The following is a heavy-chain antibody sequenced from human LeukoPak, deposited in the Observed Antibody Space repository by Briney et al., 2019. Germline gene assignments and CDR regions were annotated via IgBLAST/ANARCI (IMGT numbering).Heavy chain of an antibody. CDR1: GFTFSSFS. CDR3: ARVVNYGSGSYDY. D-gene: IGHD3-10*01. Sequence: RTGGSLRLSCAASGFTFSSFSMTWVRQAPGKGLEWVSYISSSGGTVYYLDSVRGRFTISRDNAKNSLYLQMNSLRAEDTAVYYCARVVNYGSGSYDYWGQGTLVTVS. J-gene: IGHJ4*02. CDR2: ISSSGGTV. V-gene: IGHV3-48*01.